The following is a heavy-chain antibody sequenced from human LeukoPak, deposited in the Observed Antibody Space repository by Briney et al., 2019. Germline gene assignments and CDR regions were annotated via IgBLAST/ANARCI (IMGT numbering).Heavy chain of an antibody. D-gene: IGHD3-10*02. Sequence: GASVKVSCKASGGTFSSYAISWVRQAPGQGLEWMGGSIPIFGTANYAQKFQGRVTITTDESTSTAYMELRRTGSEDTAVYYCARDRVLCEGCPRAFDIWGQGTMVTVSS. CDR3: ARDRVLCEGCPRAFDI. CDR2: SIPIFGTA. CDR1: GGTFSSYA. J-gene: IGHJ3*02. V-gene: IGHV1-69*05.